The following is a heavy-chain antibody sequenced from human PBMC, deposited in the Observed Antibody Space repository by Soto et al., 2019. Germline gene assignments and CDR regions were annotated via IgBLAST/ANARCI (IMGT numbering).Heavy chain of an antibody. V-gene: IGHV3-7*03. D-gene: IGHD1-26*01. CDR3: ASPTHSGSFYYYYGMDV. CDR1: GFTFSSYW. CDR2: IKQDGSEK. J-gene: IGHJ6*02. Sequence: GGSLRLSCAASGFTFSSYWMSWVRQAPGKGLEWVANIKQDGSEKYYVDSVKGRFTISRDNAKNSLYLQMNSLRAEDTAVYYCASPTHSGSFYYYYGMDVWGQGTTVTVSS.